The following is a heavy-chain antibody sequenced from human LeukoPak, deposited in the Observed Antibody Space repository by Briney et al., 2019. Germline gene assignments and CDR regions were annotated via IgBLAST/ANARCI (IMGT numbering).Heavy chain of an antibody. CDR2: IYHSGST. CDR1: GGSISSGGYS. J-gene: IGHJ4*02. Sequence: SETLSLTCAVSGGSISSGGYSWSWIRRPPGKGLEWIGYIYHSGSTYYNPSLKSRVTISVDRSKNQFSLKLSSVTAADTAVYYCAGTYYDILTGYYSDYWGQGTLVTVSS. CDR3: AGTYYDILTGYYSDY. D-gene: IGHD3-9*01. V-gene: IGHV4-30-2*01.